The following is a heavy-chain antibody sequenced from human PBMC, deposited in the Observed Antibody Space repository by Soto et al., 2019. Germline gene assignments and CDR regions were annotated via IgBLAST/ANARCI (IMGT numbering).Heavy chain of an antibody. CDR1: GYSIRSGYY. V-gene: IGHV4-38-2*01. CDR3: ERVGRCVLGDCGSSSYSIDQWCDP. CDR2: IYHGGST. Sequence: PSETLSLTCAVSGYSIRSGYYWGWLRQPPGKGLEWLGSIYHGGSTYYNTSLNNRDTLSIDMANCHVALLVTSVTGADTGVYCFERVGRCVLGDCGSSSYSIDQWCDPWGQGTLVTVSS. D-gene: IGHD2-21*02. J-gene: IGHJ5*02.